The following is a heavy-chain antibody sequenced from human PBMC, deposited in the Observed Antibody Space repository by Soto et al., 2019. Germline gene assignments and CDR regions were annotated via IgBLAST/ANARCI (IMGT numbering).Heavy chain of an antibody. D-gene: IGHD3-3*01. CDR2: ISYDGSNK. CDR3: ARDSGFWSGYPDY. Sequence: GGSLRLSCAASGFTFSSYAMHWVRQAPGKGLEWVAVISYDGSNKYYADSVKGRFTISRDNSKNTLYLQMNSLRAEDTAVYYCARDSGFWSGYPDYWGQGTLVTVSS. CDR1: GFTFSSYA. J-gene: IGHJ4*02. V-gene: IGHV3-30-3*01.